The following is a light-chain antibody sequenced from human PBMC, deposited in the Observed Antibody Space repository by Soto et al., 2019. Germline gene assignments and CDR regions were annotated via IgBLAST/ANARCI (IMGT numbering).Light chain of an antibody. CDR3: QQYGSSPYT. CDR1: QSVSSSY. J-gene: IGKJ2*01. Sequence: EIVLTQSPGTLSLSPGERATLSCRASQSVSSSYLAWYQQKHGQAPRLLIYDASSSATGIPDRFSGSGSGTDFTLTISRLEPEDFAVYFCQQYGSSPYTFGQGTKLEIK. CDR2: DAS. V-gene: IGKV3-20*01.